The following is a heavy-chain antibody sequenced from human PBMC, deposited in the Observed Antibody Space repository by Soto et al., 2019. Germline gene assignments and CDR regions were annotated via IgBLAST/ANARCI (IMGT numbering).Heavy chain of an antibody. Sequence: QVQLQESGPGLVKPSETLSLTCSVSGDSVSSYYWSWIRQPPGKGLEWIGYVYYDGSTNYNPSLETRVTISIDTSKNQVSLKLNSVPAADTAVYHCARGRRSPTVYYGLDVWGQGTTVAVSS. CDR3: ARGRRSPTVYYGLDV. CDR1: GDSVSSYY. D-gene: IGHD1-26*01. CDR2: VYYDGST. J-gene: IGHJ6*02. V-gene: IGHV4-59*02.